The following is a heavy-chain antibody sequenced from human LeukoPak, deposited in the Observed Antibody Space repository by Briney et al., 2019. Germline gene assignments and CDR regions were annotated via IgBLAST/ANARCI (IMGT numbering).Heavy chain of an antibody. CDR3: ARNYDFWSGSLPFDY. V-gene: IGHV1-18*01. J-gene: IGHJ4*02. CDR2: ISAYNGNT. D-gene: IGHD3-3*01. CDR1: GYTFTSYG. Sequence: ASVKVSCKASGYTFTSYGISWVRQAAGQGLEWMGWISAYNGNTNYAQKLQGRVTMTTDTSTSTAYMELRSLRSDDTAVYYCARNYDFWSGSLPFDYWGQGTLVTVSS.